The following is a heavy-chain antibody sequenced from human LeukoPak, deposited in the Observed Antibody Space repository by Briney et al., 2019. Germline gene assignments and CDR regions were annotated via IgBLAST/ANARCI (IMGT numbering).Heavy chain of an antibody. Sequence: PSETLSLTCTVSGGSISSYYWSWIRQPPGKGLEWIGYIYYSESTNYNPSLKSRVTISVDTSKNQFSLKLSSVTAADTAVYYCARDMMVAFDIWGQGTMVTVSS. V-gene: IGHV4-59*01. CDR3: ARDMMVAFDI. CDR2: IYYSEST. D-gene: IGHD3-16*01. J-gene: IGHJ3*02. CDR1: GGSISSYY.